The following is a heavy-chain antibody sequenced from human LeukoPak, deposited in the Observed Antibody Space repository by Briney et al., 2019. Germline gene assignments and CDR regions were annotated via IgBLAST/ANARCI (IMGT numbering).Heavy chain of an antibody. CDR2: ISSSGSTI. V-gene: IGHV3-48*03. CDR1: GFTFSSYE. D-gene: IGHD3-10*01. J-gene: IGHJ1*01. CDR3: ARDSDRYGSGSYYNVVYFQH. Sequence: GGSLRLSCAASGFTFSSYEMNWVRQAPGKGLEWVSYISSSGSTIYYADSVKGRFTISRDNAKNSLYLQMNSLRAKDTAVYYCARDSDRYGSGSYYNVVYFQHWGQGTLVTVSS.